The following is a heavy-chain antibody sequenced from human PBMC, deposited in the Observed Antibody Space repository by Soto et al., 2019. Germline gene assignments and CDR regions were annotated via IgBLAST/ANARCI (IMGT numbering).Heavy chain of an antibody. CDR2: IKQDGSEK. V-gene: IGHV3-7*01. CDR3: ARSKMGDFWSGINYYYYYYMDV. CDR1: GFTFSVYW. J-gene: IGHJ6*03. D-gene: IGHD3-3*01. Sequence: GGSLRLSCAASGFTFSVYWMSWVRQAPGKGLEWVANIKQDGSEKHYVDSVKGRITISRDNAKNSLYLQMNSLRAEDTAVYYCARSKMGDFWSGINYYYYYYMDVWGKGTTVTVSS.